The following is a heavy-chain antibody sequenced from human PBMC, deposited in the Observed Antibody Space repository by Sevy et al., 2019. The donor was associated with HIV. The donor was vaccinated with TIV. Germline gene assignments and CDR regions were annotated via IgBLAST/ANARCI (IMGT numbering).Heavy chain of an antibody. D-gene: IGHD3-9*01. V-gene: IGHV4-61*01. CDR2: IYFTGYT. J-gene: IGHJ6*02. CDR1: GAFVGDGSYY. CDR3: ATDQYYDIVTGLYGVDV. Sequence: SETLSLTYTVSGAFVGDGSYYWSWIRQPPGKGLEWIGYIYFTGYTNYKPSLKGRVTISVDASRNQFSLRLSSVTPADTAVYYCATDQYYDIVTGLYGVDVWGQGTTVTVSS.